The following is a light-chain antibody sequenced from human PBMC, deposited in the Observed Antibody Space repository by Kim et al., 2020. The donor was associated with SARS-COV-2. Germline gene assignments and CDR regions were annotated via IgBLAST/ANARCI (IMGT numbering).Light chain of an antibody. Sequence: TPGERAHHTCRASPSISSNLAWYQQKPDQAPRLLIYGASTGATGIPARFSGSGSGTEFTLTISSLQSEDFAVYYCQQYNNWPPWTFGQGTKVDIK. J-gene: IGKJ1*01. CDR2: GAS. CDR1: PSISSN. V-gene: IGKV3-15*01. CDR3: QQYNNWPPWT.